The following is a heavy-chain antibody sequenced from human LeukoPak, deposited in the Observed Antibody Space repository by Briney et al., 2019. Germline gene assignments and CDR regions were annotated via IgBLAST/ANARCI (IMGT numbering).Heavy chain of an antibody. Sequence: SGPTLVNPTQTLTLTCTFSGFSLSTSGVGVGWIRQPPGKALEWLALIYWNDDKRYSPSLKSRLTITKDTSKNQVVLTMTNVDPVDTATYYCAHTEVVRGVIMNWGKGTPVTVSS. CDR3: AHTEVVRGVIMN. CDR1: GFSLSTSGVG. J-gene: IGHJ6*04. D-gene: IGHD3-10*01. CDR2: IYWNDDK. V-gene: IGHV2-5*01.